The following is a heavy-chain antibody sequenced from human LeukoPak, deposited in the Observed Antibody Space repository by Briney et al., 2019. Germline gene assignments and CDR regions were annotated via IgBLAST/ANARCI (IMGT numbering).Heavy chain of an antibody. J-gene: IGHJ4*02. Sequence: PSETLSLTCTVSGGSISRYYWSWIRQPPGRGLEWIRYIYYSGSTNYNPSLKSRVTISVDTSKNQFSLKLSSVTAADTAVYYCARAMVDSSGYYAPDYWGQGTLVTVSS. V-gene: IGHV4-59*01. D-gene: IGHD3-22*01. CDR3: ARAMVDSSGYYAPDY. CDR2: IYYSGST. CDR1: GGSISRYY.